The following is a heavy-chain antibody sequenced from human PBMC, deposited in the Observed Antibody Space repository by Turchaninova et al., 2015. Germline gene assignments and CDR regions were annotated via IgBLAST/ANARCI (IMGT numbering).Heavy chain of an antibody. CDR1: GFSLNTSRMC. V-gene: IGHV2-70*20. J-gene: IGHJ6*02. CDR3: ARVRGSGPMGGFYYYYYGMDV. Sequence: QVTLRESGPALVKPTQTLTLTCTFSGFSLNTSRMCFPLVRQPPGTALELLGFIVWDDDIFYRPSLRPRLTISKDTSKNQVALTLTNVDPVDTATYYCARVRGSGPMGGFYYYYYGMDVWGQGTTVTVSS. D-gene: IGHD2-15*01. CDR2: IVWDDDI.